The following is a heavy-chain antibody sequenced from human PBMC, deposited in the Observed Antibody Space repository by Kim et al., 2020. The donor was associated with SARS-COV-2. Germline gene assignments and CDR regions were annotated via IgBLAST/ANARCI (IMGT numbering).Heavy chain of an antibody. CDR1: GFTFSSYS. D-gene: IGHD1-26*01. CDR2: ISSSSSTI. CDR3: ARDRKDGELTRGYYYYGMDV. V-gene: IGHV3-48*02. Sequence: GGSLRLSCAASGFTFSSYSMNWVRQAPGKGLEWVSYISSSSSTIYYADSVKGRFTISRDNAKNSLYLQMNSLRDEDMAVYYCARDRKDGELTRGYYYYGMDVWGQGTTVTVSS. J-gene: IGHJ6*02.